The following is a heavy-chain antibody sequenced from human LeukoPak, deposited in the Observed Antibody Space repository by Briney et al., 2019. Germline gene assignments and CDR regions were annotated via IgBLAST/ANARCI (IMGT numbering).Heavy chain of an antibody. CDR1: GFTFSTYA. D-gene: IGHD6-6*01. Sequence: GGSLRLSCAASGFTFSTYAMHWVRQAPGKGLEWVAVIPYDGSNKYYADSVKGRFTISRDDSRNTLYLQMNSLRAEDTAVYYCARDHGRGSSSFYSWGGGTYYFDYWGQGTLVTVSS. V-gene: IGHV3-30*04. J-gene: IGHJ4*02. CDR3: ARDHGRGSSSFYSWGGGTYYFDY. CDR2: IPYDGSNK.